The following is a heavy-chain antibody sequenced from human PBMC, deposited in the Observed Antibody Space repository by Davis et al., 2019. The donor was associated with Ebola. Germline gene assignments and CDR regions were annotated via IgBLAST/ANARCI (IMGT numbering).Heavy chain of an antibody. CDR3: TRDRHDSRAYGF. J-gene: IGHJ4*02. Sequence: SETLSLTCIVSGGSINSYYWSWIRQLAGGGLEWIGRVYFSGSTSYNPSLESRVTISLDTSKNQFSLRLNSVTAADTATYFCTRDRHDSRAYGFWGQGQMVTVSS. CDR1: GGSINSYY. D-gene: IGHD3-16*01. V-gene: IGHV4-4*07. CDR2: VYFSGST.